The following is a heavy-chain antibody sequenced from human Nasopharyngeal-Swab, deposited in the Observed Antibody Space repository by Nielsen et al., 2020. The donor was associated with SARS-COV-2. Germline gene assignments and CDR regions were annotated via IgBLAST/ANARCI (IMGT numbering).Heavy chain of an antibody. D-gene: IGHD6-13*01. CDR1: GGSISSSSYY. V-gene: IGHV4-39*01. J-gene: IGHJ6*02. CDR2: IYYSGST. CDR3: ATGAYSSSWYYYYYGMDV. Sequence: GSLRLSCTVSGGSISSSSYYWGWIRQPPGKGLEWIGSIYYSGSTYYNPSLKSRVTISVDTSKNQFSLKLSSVTAADTAVYYCATGAYSSSWYYYYYGMDVWGQGTTVTVSS.